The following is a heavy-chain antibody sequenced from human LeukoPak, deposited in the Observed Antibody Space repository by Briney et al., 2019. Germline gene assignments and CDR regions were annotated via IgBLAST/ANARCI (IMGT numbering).Heavy chain of an antibody. CDR2: MNPNSGNT. V-gene: IGHV1-8*01. CDR1: GYTFTSYD. CDR3: ARGVFATRDIYYYNYGMDV. Sequence: GASVKVSCKASGYTFTSYDINWVRHATGQRLELMGLMNPNSGNTGYAQKFQGRVTMTRNTSISTAYMELSSMRSEDTAVYYCARGVFATRDIYYYNYGMDVWGQGTTVTASS. J-gene: IGHJ6*02. D-gene: IGHD2-15*01.